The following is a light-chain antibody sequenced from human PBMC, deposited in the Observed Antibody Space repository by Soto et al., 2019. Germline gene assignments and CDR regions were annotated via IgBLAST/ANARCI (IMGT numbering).Light chain of an antibody. CDR3: QQSYSTLSIT. J-gene: IGKJ5*01. Sequence: DIQMTQSPSSLSASVGDRITITCRASENIARHLNWYQHKPGKAPNLLIYAASNLQNGVPLRFRGGGSGTEFTLTISNLQPEDFATYYHQQSYSTLSITFGQGTRLEI. V-gene: IGKV1-39*01. CDR1: ENIARH. CDR2: AAS.